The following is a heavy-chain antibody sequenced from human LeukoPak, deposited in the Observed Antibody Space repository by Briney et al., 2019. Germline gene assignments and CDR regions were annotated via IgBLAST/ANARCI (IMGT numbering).Heavy chain of an antibody. CDR2: IYPGDSDT. J-gene: IGHJ3*02. Sequence: GESLKISCVGSGYSFATRWIGWVRQMPGKGLEWMGIIYPGDSDTRYSPSFQGQVTISADKSISTAYLQWTTLKASDTAMYYCARDLAAAQNAFDIRGQGTMVTVSS. CDR3: ARDLAAAQNAFDI. D-gene: IGHD6-25*01. CDR1: GYSFATRW. V-gene: IGHV5-51*01.